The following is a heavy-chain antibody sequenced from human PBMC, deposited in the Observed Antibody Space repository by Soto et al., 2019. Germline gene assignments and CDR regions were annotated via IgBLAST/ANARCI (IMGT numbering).Heavy chain of an antibody. CDR1: GFTVSSNY. CDR2: IYSGGST. Sequence: PWGSLRLSCAASGFTVSSNYMSWVRQAPGKGLEWVSVIYSGGSTYYADSVKGRFTISRHNSKNTLYLQMNSLRAEDTAVYYCARYIVATIGSAFDIWGQGTMVTVSS. CDR3: ARYIVATIGSAFDI. J-gene: IGHJ3*02. D-gene: IGHD5-12*01. V-gene: IGHV3-53*04.